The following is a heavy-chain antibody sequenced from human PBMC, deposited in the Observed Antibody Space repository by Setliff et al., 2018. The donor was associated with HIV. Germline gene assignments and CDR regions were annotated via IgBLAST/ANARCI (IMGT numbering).Heavy chain of an antibody. CDR3: ARGIAAAEGYFDY. J-gene: IGHJ4*02. V-gene: IGHV4-31*03. CDR1: GGSISTGGYY. D-gene: IGHD6-13*01. Sequence: LSLTCTVSGGSISTGGYYWSWIRQHPGKGLEWIGYIYNSGGTYYNPSLKSRVTISLDTSKNQFSLKLSSVTAADTAVFYCARGIAAAEGYFDYWGQGTLVTVSS. CDR2: IYNSGGT.